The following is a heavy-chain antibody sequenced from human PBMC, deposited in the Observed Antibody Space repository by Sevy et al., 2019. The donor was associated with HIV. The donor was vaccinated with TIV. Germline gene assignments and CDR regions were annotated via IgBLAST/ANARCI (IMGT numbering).Heavy chain of an antibody. CDR2: ISGSGGST. Sequence: GGSLRLSCAASGFTFSSYAMSWVRQAPGKGLEWVSAISGSGGSTYYAHSVKGRFTISRDNSKNALYLEMNSLRAEDTAVYYCAKENLWFGELLGEFDYWGQGTLVTVSS. D-gene: IGHD3-10*01. J-gene: IGHJ4*02. CDR3: AKENLWFGELLGEFDY. V-gene: IGHV3-23*01. CDR1: GFTFSSYA.